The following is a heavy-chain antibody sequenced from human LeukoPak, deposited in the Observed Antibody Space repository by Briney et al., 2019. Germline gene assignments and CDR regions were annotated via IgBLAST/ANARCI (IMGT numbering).Heavy chain of an antibody. CDR3: GGGINSYGSSNIDY. CDR2: IYYSGST. J-gene: IGHJ4*02. V-gene: IGHV4-39*07. D-gene: IGHD5-18*01. Sequence: SETLSLTCTVSGGSISSSSYYWGWIRQPPGKGLEWIGSIYYSGSTYYNPSLKSRVTISVDTSKNQFSLKLSSVTAADTAVYYCGGGINSYGSSNIDYWGQGTLVTVPS. CDR1: GGSISSSSYY.